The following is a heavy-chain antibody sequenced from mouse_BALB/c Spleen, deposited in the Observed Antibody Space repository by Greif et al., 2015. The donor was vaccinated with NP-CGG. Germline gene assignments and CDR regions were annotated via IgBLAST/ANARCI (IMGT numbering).Heavy chain of an antibody. CDR1: GYTFTSYW. V-gene: IGHV1-69*02. J-gene: IGHJ4*01. Sequence: QVHVKQSGAELVKPGASVKLSCKASGYTFTSYWMHWVKQRPGQGLEWIGEIDPSDSYTNYNQKFKGKATLTVDKSSSTAYMQLSSLTSEDSAVYYCARSMDYWGQGTSVTVSS. CDR3: ARSMDY. CDR2: IDPSDSYT.